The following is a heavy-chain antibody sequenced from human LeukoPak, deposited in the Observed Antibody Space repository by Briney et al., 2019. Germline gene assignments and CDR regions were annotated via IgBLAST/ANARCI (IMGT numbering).Heavy chain of an antibody. V-gene: IGHV3-9*01. CDR2: IRWNSDII. Sequence: GGSLRLSCAASGFTFDDYAMHWVRQAPGRGLEWVSGIRWNSDIIGYADSVKGRFTISRDNAKNSLYLQMNSLRPDDTAFYYCLEGDCNSDCSLFDLWGQGTLVTVSS. J-gene: IGHJ4*02. CDR1: GFTFDDYA. CDR3: LEGDCNSDCSLFDL. D-gene: IGHD2/OR15-2a*01.